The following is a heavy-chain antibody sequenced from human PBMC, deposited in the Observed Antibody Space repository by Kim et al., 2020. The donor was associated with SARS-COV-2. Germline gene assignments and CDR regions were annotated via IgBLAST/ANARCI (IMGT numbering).Heavy chain of an antibody. V-gene: IGHV3-30*02. D-gene: IGHD4-17*01. Sequence: GRFTISRDNSKNTLYLQMNSLRAEDTAVYYCAKADIYGDPFGGYYGMDVWGQGTTVTVSS. CDR3: AKADIYGDPFGGYYGMDV. J-gene: IGHJ6*02.